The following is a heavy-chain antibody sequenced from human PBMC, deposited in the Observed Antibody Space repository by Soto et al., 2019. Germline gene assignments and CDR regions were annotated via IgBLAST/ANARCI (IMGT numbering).Heavy chain of an antibody. CDR3: ARDVDRTSHLNWFDP. Sequence: GGSLRLSCEVSGFSLSGYGMHWVRQAPGKGLEWVAVIWYHGTTKNYADSVKGRFTISKDSSKNTVYLQMDSLKVEDTAVYYCARDVDRTSHLNWFDPWGQGVMVTVSS. CDR2: IWYHGTTK. V-gene: IGHV3-33*01. J-gene: IGHJ5*02. D-gene: IGHD5-12*01. CDR1: GFSLSGYG.